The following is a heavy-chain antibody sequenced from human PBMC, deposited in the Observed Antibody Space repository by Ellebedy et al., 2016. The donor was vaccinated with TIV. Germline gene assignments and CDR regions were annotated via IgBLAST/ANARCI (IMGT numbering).Heavy chain of an antibody. CDR2: INPGDSDT. D-gene: IGHD5-18*01. Sequence: GGSLRLSXKASGYRFTGHWIGWVRQMPGKGLEWMGIINPGDSDTRYSPSFQGQVTISADESITTAYLQWSSLKASDTAMYYCARPPTADAFDIWGQGTMVTVSS. J-gene: IGHJ3*02. V-gene: IGHV5-51*01. CDR1: GYRFTGHW. CDR3: ARPPTADAFDI.